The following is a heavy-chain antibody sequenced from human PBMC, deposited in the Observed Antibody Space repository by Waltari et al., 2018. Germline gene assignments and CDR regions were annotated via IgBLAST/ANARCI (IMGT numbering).Heavy chain of an antibody. CDR3: AKDRGGELRF. V-gene: IGHV3-23*01. Sequence: EVQLLESGGGLVQPGGSLRLSCAASGFTFSSYAMSWVRQAPGKGLGWVSAISGSGGSANNADSVKGRFTISRDNTKNTLYLQMNSLRAEDTAVYYCAKDRGGELRFRGQGTLVTVSS. CDR1: GFTFSSYA. D-gene: IGHD1-26*01. J-gene: IGHJ4*02. CDR2: ISGSGGSA.